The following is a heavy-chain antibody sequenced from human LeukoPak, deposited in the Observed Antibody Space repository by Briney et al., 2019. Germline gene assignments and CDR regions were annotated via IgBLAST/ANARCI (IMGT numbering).Heavy chain of an antibody. V-gene: IGHV3-30*19. CDR3: ARERLGLGWLNSDAFDI. J-gene: IGHJ3*02. CDR2: ISYDGSNK. Sequence: PGGSLRLSCEASGFTFSSYGMHWVRQAPGKGLEWVAVISYDGSNKYYADSVKGRFTISRDNSKNTLYLQMNSLRAEDTAVYYCARERLGLGWLNSDAFDIWGQGTMVTVSS. CDR1: GFTFSSYG. D-gene: IGHD5-12*01.